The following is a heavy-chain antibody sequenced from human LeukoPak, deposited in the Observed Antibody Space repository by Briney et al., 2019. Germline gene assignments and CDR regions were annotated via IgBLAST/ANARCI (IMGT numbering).Heavy chain of an antibody. CDR3: ARQTGSGLFSLP. V-gene: IGHV4-61*02. J-gene: IGHJ4*02. CDR1: GGSISSGNYY. D-gene: IGHD3-10*01. Sequence: SETLSLTCTVSGGSISSGNYYWSWIRQPAGKGLEWIGRIYTGGSTNYNPSLKSRVTISVDTSKNQFSLRLSSVTAADTAVYYCARQTGSGLFSLPGGQGTLVTVSS. CDR2: IYTGGST.